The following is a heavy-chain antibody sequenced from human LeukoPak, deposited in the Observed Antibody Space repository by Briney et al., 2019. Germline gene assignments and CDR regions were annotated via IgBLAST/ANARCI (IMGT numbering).Heavy chain of an antibody. CDR1: GFTFSSQA. CDR2: ISGSGGST. D-gene: IGHD2/OR15-2a*01. J-gene: IGHJ4*02. V-gene: IGHV3-23*01. CDR3: AKNFAVDY. Sequence: GGSLRLSCAASGFTFSSQAMSWVRHAPGKGLEWVSGISGSGGSTYYADSVKGRFTISRDNSKNTLYLQMSSLRAEDTAVYYCAKNFAVDYWGQGTLVTVSS.